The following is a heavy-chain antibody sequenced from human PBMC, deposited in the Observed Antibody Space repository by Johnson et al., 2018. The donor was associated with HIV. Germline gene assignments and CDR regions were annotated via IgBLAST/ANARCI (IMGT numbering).Heavy chain of an antibody. J-gene: IGHJ3*02. CDR3: ARDGYNYAFDI. V-gene: IGHV3-NL1*01. CDR2: IYNDGSP. CDR1: GFTFSSYG. Sequence: QVQLVESGGGVVQPGGSLRLSCAASGFTFSSYGMHWVRQAPGKGLEWVSLIYNDGSPYYADSVKGRFTISRDNSKNTLYLQMNSLRAEDTAVYYCARDGYNYAFDIWGQGTMVTVSS. D-gene: IGHD5-24*01.